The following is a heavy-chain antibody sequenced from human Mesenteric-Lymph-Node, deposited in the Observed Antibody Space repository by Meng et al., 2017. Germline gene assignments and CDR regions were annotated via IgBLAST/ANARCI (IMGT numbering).Heavy chain of an antibody. CDR2: IYYSGST. CDR3: ARTTPGGYGSGRNFDY. J-gene: IGHJ4*02. V-gene: IGHV4-39*07. CDR1: GGSISSSSYY. Sequence: SETLSLTCTVSGGSISSSSYYWGWIRQPPGKGREWIGSIYYSGSTYYNPSLKSRVTISVDTSKSQFSLKLSSVTAADTAVYYCARTTPGGYGSGRNFDYWGQGTLVTVSS. D-gene: IGHD3-10*01.